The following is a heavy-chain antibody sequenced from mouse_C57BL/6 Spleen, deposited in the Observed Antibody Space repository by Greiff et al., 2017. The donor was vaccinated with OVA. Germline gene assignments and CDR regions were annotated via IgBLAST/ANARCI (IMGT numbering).Heavy chain of an antibody. CDR2: IHPNSGST. J-gene: IGHJ1*03. CDR1: GYTFTSYW. D-gene: IGHD2-1*01. CDR3: ASPYGNYGYFDV. V-gene: IGHV1-64*01. Sequence: VQLQQPGAELVKPGASVKLSCKASGYTFTSYWMHWVKQRPGQGLEWIGMIHPNSGSTNYNEKFKSKATLTVDKSSSTAYMQLSSLTSEDSAVYYCASPYGNYGYFDVWGTGTTVTVSS.